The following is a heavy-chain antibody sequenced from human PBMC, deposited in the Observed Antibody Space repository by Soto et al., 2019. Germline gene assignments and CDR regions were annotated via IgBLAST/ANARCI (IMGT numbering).Heavy chain of an antibody. Sequence: APVKVSCKASGHTFSSHWFSWERHAPGQGLEWMGWISGFNGQTNYALKFQGRVTLTTDTSTSTAYMELRSLRSDGAAGYFCARVVPRGVAVVRDYWGQGTLVTVSS. CDR2: ISGFNGQT. CDR1: GHTFSSHW. CDR3: ARVVPRGVAVVRDY. D-gene: IGHD3-10*01. V-gene: IGHV1-18*01. J-gene: IGHJ4*02.